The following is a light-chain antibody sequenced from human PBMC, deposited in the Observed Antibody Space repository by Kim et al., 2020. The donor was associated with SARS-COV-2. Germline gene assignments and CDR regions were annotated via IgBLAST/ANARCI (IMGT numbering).Light chain of an antibody. CDR1: QSVSGN. Sequence: LSVSPGERVTLSCSASQSVSGNLAWYQQEPGQGPRLHIYGASTRATGIPARVSGRGSGTEFTLTISSLQSEDVAVYYCHQYDNWYTFGQGTKLEI. CDR2: GAS. CDR3: HQYDNWYT. V-gene: IGKV3-15*01. J-gene: IGKJ2*01.